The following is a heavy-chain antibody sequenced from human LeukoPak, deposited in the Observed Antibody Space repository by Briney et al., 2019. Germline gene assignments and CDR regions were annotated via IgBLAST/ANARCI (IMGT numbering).Heavy chain of an antibody. CDR1: GYSISSGYY. V-gene: IGHV4-38-2*02. Sequence: SETLSLTCTVSGYSISSGYYWGWIRQPPGKGLEWIGSIYHSGSTYYNPSLKSRVTISVDTSKNQFSLKLSSVTAADTAVYYCARDDWSLWFGELDYWGQGTLVTVSS. J-gene: IGHJ4*02. D-gene: IGHD3-10*01. CDR3: ARDDWSLWFGELDY. CDR2: IYHSGST.